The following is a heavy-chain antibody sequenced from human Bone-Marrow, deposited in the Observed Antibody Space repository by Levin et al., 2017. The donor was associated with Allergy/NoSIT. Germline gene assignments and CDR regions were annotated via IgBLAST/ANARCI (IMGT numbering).Heavy chain of an antibody. D-gene: IGHD6-13*01. J-gene: IGHJ5*02. CDR2: INAGNGNT. V-gene: IGHV1-3*01. Sequence: ASVKVSCKASGYTFTSYAMHWVRQAPGQRLEWMGWINAGNGNTKYSQKFQGRVTITRDTSASTAYMELSSLRSEDTAVYYCARGYSSSWYDVDWFDPWGQGTLVTVSS. CDR1: GYTFTSYA. CDR3: ARGYSSSWYDVDWFDP.